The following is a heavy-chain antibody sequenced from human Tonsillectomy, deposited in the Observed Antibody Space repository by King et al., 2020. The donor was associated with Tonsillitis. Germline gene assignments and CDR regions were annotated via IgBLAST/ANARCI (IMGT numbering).Heavy chain of an antibody. Sequence: QLQESGPGLVKPSETLSLTCTVSGGSISSYYWSWIRQPPGKGLEWIGYLYYSGSTSYNPSLKSRVTISVDTSKNQLSLKLSSVTAADTAVYYCAIVDYYGSGSFDKWGQGTLVTVSS. CDR1: GGSISSYY. J-gene: IGHJ4*02. D-gene: IGHD3-10*01. CDR3: AIVDYYGSGSFDK. V-gene: IGHV4-59*01. CDR2: LYYSGST.